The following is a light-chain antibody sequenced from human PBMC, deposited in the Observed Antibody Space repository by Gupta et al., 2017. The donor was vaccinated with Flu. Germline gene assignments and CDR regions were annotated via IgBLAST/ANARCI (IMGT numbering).Light chain of an antibody. J-gene: IGKJ1*01. CDR2: KAS. V-gene: IGKV1-5*03. CDR3: QHYNTYPWT. CDR1: QSINSW. Sequence: DIQMTQSPSTLSASVGDRVTITCRASQSINSWLAWYQQKPGKAPKFLIYKASRLEIGVPSRFGGSGSGKVFTLTISSLQPDDFASYYCQHYNTYPWTFGQGTKVDIK.